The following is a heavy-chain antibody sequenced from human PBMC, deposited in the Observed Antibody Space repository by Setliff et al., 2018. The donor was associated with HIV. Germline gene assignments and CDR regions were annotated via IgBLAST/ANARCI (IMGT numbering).Heavy chain of an antibody. Sequence: SETLSLTCTVSGGSISSGGYYWSWIRQHPGKGLEWIGYIYYSGNTYYNPSLKSRVTISVDTSKNQFSLKLSSVTAADTAVYYCSRWATLGVSDFWGQGTPVTVSS. J-gene: IGHJ4*02. D-gene: IGHD7-27*01. CDR3: SRWATLGVSDF. CDR1: GGSISSGGYY. V-gene: IGHV4-31*03. CDR2: IYYSGNT.